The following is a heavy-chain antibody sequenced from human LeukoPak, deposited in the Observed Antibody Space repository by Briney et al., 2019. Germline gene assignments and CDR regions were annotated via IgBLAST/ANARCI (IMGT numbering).Heavy chain of an antibody. CDR3: ARGIAAAGPFDY. V-gene: IGHV3-23*01. J-gene: IGHJ4*02. CDR2: ISGSGGST. Sequence: TGGSLTLSCAASGFTFSSHWMHWVRQAPGKGLEWVSSISGSGGSTYYADSVKGRYTISRDNSKNTLYLQMNSLRAEDTAVYYCARGIAAAGPFDYWGQGTLVTVSS. CDR1: GFTFSSHW. D-gene: IGHD6-13*01.